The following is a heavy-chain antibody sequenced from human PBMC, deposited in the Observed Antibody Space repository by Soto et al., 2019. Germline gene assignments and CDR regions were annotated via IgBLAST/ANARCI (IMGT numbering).Heavy chain of an antibody. CDR2: IYYSGST. CDR1: GGSISSYY. D-gene: IGHD1-1*01. V-gene: IGHV4-59*01. Sequence: QVQLQESGPGLVKPSETLSLTCTVSGGSISSYYWSWIRQPPGKGLEWLGYIYYSGSTNHNPSLKRRFPIQVDTSKNQFSLKLTSVTAAATAVYYCARRCGTSFDFWGQGTLVTVSS. CDR3: ARRCGTSFDF. J-gene: IGHJ4*02.